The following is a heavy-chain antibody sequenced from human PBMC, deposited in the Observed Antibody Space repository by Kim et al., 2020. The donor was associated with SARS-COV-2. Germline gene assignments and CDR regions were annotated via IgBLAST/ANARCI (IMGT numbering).Heavy chain of an antibody. CDR1: GYTFTSYG. V-gene: IGHV1-18*01. D-gene: IGHD2-2*01. J-gene: IGHJ6*03. CDR3: ARGTVVVPAAMWGYYYYYMDV. CDR2: ISAYNGNT. Sequence: ASVKVSCKASGYTFTSYGISWVRQAPGQGLEWMGWISAYNGNTNYAQKLQGRVTMTTDTSTSTAYMGLRSLRSDDTAVYYCARGTVVVPAAMWGYYYYYMDVWGKGTTVTVSS.